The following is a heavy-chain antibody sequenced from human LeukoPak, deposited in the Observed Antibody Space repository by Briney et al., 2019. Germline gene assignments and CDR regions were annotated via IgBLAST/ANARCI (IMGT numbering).Heavy chain of an antibody. Sequence: PSQTLSLTCTVSGGSISSGGYHWSWIRQHPGKGLEWIGYIYYSGSTYYNPSLKSRVTISVDTSKNQFSLKLSSVTAADTAVYYCARSGSGTTRWGQGTLVTVSS. D-gene: IGHD1-7*01. CDR2: IYYSGST. V-gene: IGHV4-31*03. CDR3: ARSGSGTTR. J-gene: IGHJ4*02. CDR1: GGSISSGGYH.